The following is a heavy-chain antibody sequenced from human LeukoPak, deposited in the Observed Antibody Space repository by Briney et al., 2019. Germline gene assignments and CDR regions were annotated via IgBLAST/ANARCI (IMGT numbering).Heavy chain of an antibody. CDR3: ARQKRRTLNWFDP. J-gene: IGHJ5*02. CDR2: IYYSGST. V-gene: IGHV4-31*03. CDR1: GGSISSGGYY. Sequence: SETLSLTCTVSGGSISSGGYYWSWIRQHPGKGLEWIGYIYYSGSTYYNPSLKSRVTISVDTSKNQFSLKLSSVTAADTAVYYCARQKRRTLNWFDPWGQGTLVTVSS. D-gene: IGHD1-14*01.